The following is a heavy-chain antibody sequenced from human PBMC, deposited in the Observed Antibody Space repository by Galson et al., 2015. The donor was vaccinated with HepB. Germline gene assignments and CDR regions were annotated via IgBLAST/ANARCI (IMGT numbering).Heavy chain of an antibody. CDR3: ASYCSSTSCPRGGTGYYFDY. V-gene: IGHV1-3*01. CDR1: GYTFTSYA. D-gene: IGHD2-2*01. CDR2: INAGNGNT. Sequence: SVKVSCKASGYTFTSYAMHWVRQAPGQRLEWMGWINAGNGNTKYSQKFQGRVTITRDTSASTAYMELSSLRSEDTAVYYCASYCSSTSCPRGGTGYYFDYWGQGTLVTVSS. J-gene: IGHJ4*02.